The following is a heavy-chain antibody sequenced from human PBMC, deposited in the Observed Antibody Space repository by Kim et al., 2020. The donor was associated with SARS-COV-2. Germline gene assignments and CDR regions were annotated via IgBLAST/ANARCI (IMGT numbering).Heavy chain of an antibody. CDR3: ARTCSLYNSGGYYSDHYAPDL. J-gene: IGHJ6*02. V-gene: IGHV3-21*01. CDR1: GFTFSNYS. D-gene: IGHD3-22*01. Sequence: GGSLRLSCAASGFTFSNYSMNWVRQAPGKGLEWVSSIHSSGRHTDYADSVKGRFTISRDNAKNSLFLQMNSLRAEDTAVYYCARTCSLYNSGGYYSDHYAPDLWGQGPAVSLL. CDR2: IHSSGRHT.